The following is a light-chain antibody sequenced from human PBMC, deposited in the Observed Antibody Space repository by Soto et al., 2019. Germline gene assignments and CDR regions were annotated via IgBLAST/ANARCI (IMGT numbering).Light chain of an antibody. CDR3: QQAASFPIT. Sequence: DIHMTQSPSYFSSSLGDRVAIACRASQGIKNWLAWYQQKPGKAPNLLIYTGSSLQSGVPSRFSGSGSGTDFTLTINSLQPEDFATYYCQQAASFPITFGQGTRLEIK. V-gene: IGKV1-12*01. J-gene: IGKJ5*01. CDR2: TGS. CDR1: QGIKNW.